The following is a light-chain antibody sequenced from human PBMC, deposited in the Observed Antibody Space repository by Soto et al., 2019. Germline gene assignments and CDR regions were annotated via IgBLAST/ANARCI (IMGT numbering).Light chain of an antibody. CDR3: CLYVGATTYV. CDR1: SSTVGGFNV. J-gene: IGLJ1*01. V-gene: IGLV2-23*01. Sequence: LTQPASVSGSPGQSITISCTGTSSTVGGFNVVSWYQQHPGKAPKVIIYEGIKRPSGVSNRFSGSNSGSTASLIISGLQGWIAAYYYCCLYVGATTYVFGTGSKVTVL. CDR2: EGI.